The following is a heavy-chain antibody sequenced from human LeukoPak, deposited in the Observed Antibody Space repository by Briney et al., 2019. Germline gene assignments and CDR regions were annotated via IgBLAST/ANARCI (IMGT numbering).Heavy chain of an antibody. CDR1: GFTFSSYA. CDR3: VKGRYSYNREAFDY. J-gene: IGHJ4*02. Sequence: QPGGSLRLSCAASGFTFSSYAMSWVRQAPGKGLEWVSAISGSGGATYYADSVKGRFTISRDNSKNTLYLQVNSLRAEDTAVYYCVKGRYSYNREAFDYWGRGTLVTVSS. CDR2: ISGSGGAT. V-gene: IGHV3-23*01. D-gene: IGHD5-18*01.